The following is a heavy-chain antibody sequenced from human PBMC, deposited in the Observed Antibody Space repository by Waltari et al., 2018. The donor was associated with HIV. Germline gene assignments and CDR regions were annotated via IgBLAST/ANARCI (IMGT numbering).Heavy chain of an antibody. J-gene: IGHJ4*02. CDR2: IGPDGANV. V-gene: IGHV3-74*01. D-gene: IGHD2-15*01. CDR3: TRDDPGPTPIDF. Sequence: EVQLAESGGGLVQPGGSLRLSCLASGFSFNNYWIHWVRQAPGKGLIWGAQIGPDGANVRYADSVKGRFIISRDNAKNTLYLQMNSLRAEDTAVYYCTRDDPGPTPIDFWGQGTLVTVSP. CDR1: GFSFNNYW.